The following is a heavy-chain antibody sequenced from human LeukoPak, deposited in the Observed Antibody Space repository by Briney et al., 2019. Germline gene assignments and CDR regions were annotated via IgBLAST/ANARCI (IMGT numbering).Heavy chain of an antibody. D-gene: IGHD2-2*01. CDR3: ARGPITSPDGVGYYYYYYMDV. V-gene: IGHV1-18*01. CDR1: GYTFTSYG. CDR2: ISAYNGNT. Sequence: ASVKVSCKASGYTFTSYGISWVRQAPGQGLEWMGWISAYNGNTNYAQKLQGRVTMTTDTSTSTAYMELRSLRSDDTAVYYCARGPITSPDGVGYYYYYYMDVWGKGTTVTVSS. J-gene: IGHJ6*03.